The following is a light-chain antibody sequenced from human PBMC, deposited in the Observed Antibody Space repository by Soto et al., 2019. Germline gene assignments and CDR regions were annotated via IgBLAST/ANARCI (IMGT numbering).Light chain of an antibody. Sequence: QSALTQPASVSGSPGQSITISCTGTSSDVGGYKYVSWYQQHPGKAPKLIIYEVSNRPSGVSNRFSGSKSGNTASLTISGLQAEDEADYYCSSYTSSTTLVLFGGGTKVTVL. V-gene: IGLV2-14*01. J-gene: IGLJ2*01. CDR2: EVS. CDR3: SSYTSSTTLVL. CDR1: SSDVGGYKY.